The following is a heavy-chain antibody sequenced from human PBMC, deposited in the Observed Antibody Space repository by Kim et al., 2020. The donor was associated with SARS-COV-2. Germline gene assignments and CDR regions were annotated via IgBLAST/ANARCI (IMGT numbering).Heavy chain of an antibody. CDR2: IISSGGNT. CDR3: AKRQSPRLPAASFDY. Sequence: GGSLRLSCAASGFTFSSYAMSWVRQAPGKGLEWVSTIISSGGNTYYAGSVKGRFTISRDNSKNTLYLQMTSLRAEDTAVYYCAKRQSPRLPAASFDYWGQGTLVTVSS. D-gene: IGHD2-2*01. J-gene: IGHJ4*02. V-gene: IGHV3-23*01. CDR1: GFTFSSYA.